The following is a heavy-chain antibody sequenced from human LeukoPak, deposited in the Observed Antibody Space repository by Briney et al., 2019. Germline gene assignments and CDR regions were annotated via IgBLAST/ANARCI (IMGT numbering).Heavy chain of an antibody. D-gene: IGHD2-2*01. Sequence: GGSLRLSCAASGFTFSSYGMHWVRQAPGKGLEWVAVIWYDGSNKYYADSVKGRFTISRDNSKNTLYLQMNSLRAEDTAVYYCARNGIVVVPAAHFDYWGQGTLVTVSS. CDR2: IWYDGSNK. V-gene: IGHV3-33*01. J-gene: IGHJ4*02. CDR3: ARNGIVVVPAAHFDY. CDR1: GFTFSSYG.